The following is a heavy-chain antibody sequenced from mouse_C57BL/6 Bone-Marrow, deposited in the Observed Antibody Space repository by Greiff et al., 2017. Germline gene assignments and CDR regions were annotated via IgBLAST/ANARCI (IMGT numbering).Heavy chain of an antibody. Sequence: QVQLQQPGAELVKPGASVTMSCKASGYTFTSYWIPWVKQRPGQGLEWLGEIYPGSGSTNYNAKFKSKATLTVDTSSSTAYMQLSSLTSEDSAVYYCARVLQREYWDFDVWGTGTTVTVSS. CDR1: GYTFTSYW. D-gene: IGHD1-1*01. CDR3: ARVLQREYWDFDV. J-gene: IGHJ1*03. V-gene: IGHV1-55*01. CDR2: IYPGSGST.